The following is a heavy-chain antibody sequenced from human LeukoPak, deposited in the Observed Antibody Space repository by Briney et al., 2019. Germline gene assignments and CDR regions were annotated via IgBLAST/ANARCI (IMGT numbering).Heavy chain of an antibody. CDR2: IYTSGST. J-gene: IGHJ4*02. Sequence: SQTLSLTCTVSGASISSGTYYWSWIRQPAGKGLEWIGRIYTSGSTNYNPSLRGRVTISVDTSKNQFSLRLTSVTAADTAVYYCARFEGSFDYWGQGTLVTVSS. D-gene: IGHD3-9*01. V-gene: IGHV4-61*02. CDR1: GASISSGTYY. CDR3: ARFEGSFDY.